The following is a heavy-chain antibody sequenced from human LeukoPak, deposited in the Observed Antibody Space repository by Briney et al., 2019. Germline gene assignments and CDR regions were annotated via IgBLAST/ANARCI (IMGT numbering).Heavy chain of an antibody. CDR2: ISGSGAST. Sequence: GGALRLSCVTSGLNVKNNYMFWVRQAPGKGLEWVSGISGSGASTYYAASVKGRFTISRDNSKNTVYLQMNSLRAEDTALYYCARSGTNYYYYYMDIWGKGTTVTVSS. CDR1: GLNVKNNY. CDR3: ARSGTNYYYYYMDI. J-gene: IGHJ6*03. V-gene: IGHV3-23*01. D-gene: IGHD1-26*01.